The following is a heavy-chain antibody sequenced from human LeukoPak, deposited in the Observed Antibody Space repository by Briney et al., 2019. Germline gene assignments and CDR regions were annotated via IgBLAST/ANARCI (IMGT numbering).Heavy chain of an antibody. CDR1: GFTFSSYW. D-gene: IGHD3-22*01. Sequence: GGSLRLSCAASGFTFSSYWMHWVRQAPGKGLEWVSSISSSSSYIYYADSVKGRFTISRDNAKNSLYLQMNSLRAEDTAVYYCARDLLYYYDSSPRAFDIWGQGTMVTVSS. CDR2: ISSSSSYI. J-gene: IGHJ3*02. CDR3: ARDLLYYYDSSPRAFDI. V-gene: IGHV3-21*01.